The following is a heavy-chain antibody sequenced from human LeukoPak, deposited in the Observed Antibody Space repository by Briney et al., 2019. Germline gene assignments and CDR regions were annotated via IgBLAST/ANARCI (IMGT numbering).Heavy chain of an antibody. CDR1: GFTFDDYG. D-gene: IGHD4-23*01. J-gene: IGHJ3*02. V-gene: IGHV3-20*04. Sequence: GGSLRLSCAASGFTFDDYGITWVRQAPGKGLEWVSGINRNGGSTAYGDSVKGRFTISRDNAKNSLYLQMNSLRAEDTAVYYCARGVTRVPDAFDIWGQGTMVTVSS. CDR2: INRNGGST. CDR3: ARGVTRVPDAFDI.